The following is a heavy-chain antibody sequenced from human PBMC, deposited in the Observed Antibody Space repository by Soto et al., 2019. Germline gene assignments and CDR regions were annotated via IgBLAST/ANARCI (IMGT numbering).Heavy chain of an antibody. CDR3: AREGYDSSGYYSNNWFDP. D-gene: IGHD3-22*01. V-gene: IGHV4-31*02. J-gene: IGHJ5*02. CDR1: GGSVRSSTYY. CDR2: ISYSGST. Sequence: TLSLTCTVSGGSVRSSTYYWGWVRQHPEKGLEWIGYISYSGSTFYHSSLKSRVTISLDTSKKQFSLTLTSVTAADTAVYYCAREGYDSSGYYSNNWFDPWGQGTLVTVSS.